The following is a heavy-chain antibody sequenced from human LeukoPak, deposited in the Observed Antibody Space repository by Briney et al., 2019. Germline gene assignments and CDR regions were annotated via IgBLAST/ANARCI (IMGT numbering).Heavy chain of an antibody. J-gene: IGHJ4*02. Sequence: GGSLRLSCAASGFTVGSSYMGWVRQAPGKGLEWVSVIYSGGSTYYADSMKGRFTLSRDNSKNTLYLQMNSLRAEDTAVYYCAKDRLRNYYDSSDYWGQGTLVTVSS. CDR2: IYSGGST. CDR1: GFTVGSSY. CDR3: AKDRLRNYYDSSDY. D-gene: IGHD3-22*01. V-gene: IGHV3-53*01.